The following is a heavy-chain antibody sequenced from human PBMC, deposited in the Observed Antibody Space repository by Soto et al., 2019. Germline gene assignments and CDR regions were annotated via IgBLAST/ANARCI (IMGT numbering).Heavy chain of an antibody. J-gene: IGHJ6*02. Sequence: VKVSCKASGYTFSRYGISWVRQAPGQGLEWMGWVSGYNGDTKYAQKVQGRVTMTVDTSTYTAYMELRSLTSDDTAKYYCAKNGQPPYYYYGMDVWGQGTTVTVSS. D-gene: IGHD2-8*01. CDR3: AKNGQPPYYYYGMDV. CDR2: VSGYNGDT. CDR1: GYTFSRYG. V-gene: IGHV1-18*01.